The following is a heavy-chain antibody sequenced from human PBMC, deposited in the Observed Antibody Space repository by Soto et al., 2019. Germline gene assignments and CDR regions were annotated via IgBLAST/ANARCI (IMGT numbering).Heavy chain of an antibody. CDR1: GGTFSSYA. CDR2: LIPIFGTA. J-gene: IGHJ6*02. Sequence: QVQLVQSGAEVKKPGSSVKVSCKASGGTFSSYAISWVRQAPGQGLEWRGGLIPIFGTAKYAQKFQGRVTITADEATSTAYMELSSLRSEDTAVYYCARTYGSGSYYYYYGMDVWGQGTTVTVSS. D-gene: IGHD3-10*01. CDR3: ARTYGSGSYYYYYGMDV. V-gene: IGHV1-69*01.